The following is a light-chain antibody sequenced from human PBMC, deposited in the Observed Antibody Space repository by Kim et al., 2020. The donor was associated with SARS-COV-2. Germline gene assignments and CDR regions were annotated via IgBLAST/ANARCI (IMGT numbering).Light chain of an antibody. CDR1: KLGNKY. Sequence: VSPGQTASITCSGDKLGNKYACWYQQKPGQSPVLVIYQDKKRPSGIPERFSGSNSGNTATLTISGTQAMDEAHYYCQAWDSSTAVFGGGTQLTVL. CDR2: QDK. J-gene: IGLJ3*02. V-gene: IGLV3-1*01. CDR3: QAWDSSTAV.